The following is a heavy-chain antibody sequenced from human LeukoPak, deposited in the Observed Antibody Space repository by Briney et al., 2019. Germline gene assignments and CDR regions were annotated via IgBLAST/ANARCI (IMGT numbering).Heavy chain of an antibody. V-gene: IGHV4-59*01. J-gene: IGHJ4*02. CDR1: GGSISSYY. Sequence: SETLSLTCTVSGGSISSYYWNWIRQPPGKGLEWIGYIYYSGSTNYNPSLKSRVTISVDMSKNKFSLKLSSVTAADTAVYYCARDRDYIIDYWGQGTLVTVSS. CDR2: IYYSGST. D-gene: IGHD4/OR15-4a*01. CDR3: ARDRDYIIDY.